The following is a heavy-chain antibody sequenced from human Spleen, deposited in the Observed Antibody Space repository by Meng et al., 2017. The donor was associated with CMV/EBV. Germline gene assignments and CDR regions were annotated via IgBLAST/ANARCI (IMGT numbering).Heavy chain of an antibody. V-gene: IGHV3-69-1*01. CDR2: ITSGSST. CDR1: GCAFSVYC. J-gene: IGHJ4*02. Sequence: SGCAFSVYCKHWARQAPGKAPEWLAAITSGSSTYKSASMGGRFAITRDNAKNSMYLKVNSLRAEDTAVYYCASELRYLEWFSYNEYWGQGTLVTVSS. CDR3: ASELRYLEWFSYNEY. D-gene: IGHD3-3*01.